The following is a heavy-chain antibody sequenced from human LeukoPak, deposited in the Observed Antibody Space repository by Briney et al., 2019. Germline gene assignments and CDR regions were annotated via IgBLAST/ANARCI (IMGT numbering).Heavy chain of an antibody. CDR2: ISGYNGNT. V-gene: IGHV1-18*01. J-gene: IGHJ4*02. Sequence: ASVKVSCKASCYTFSSYGMTWVRQAPGQGLEWMGWISGYNGNTNYAQKLQGRVTMTTDTSTSSVYMELRSLRSDDTAVYYCASGVSPFGDYWGQGTLVTVSS. D-gene: IGHD3-16*01. CDR1: CYTFSSYG. CDR3: ASGVSPFGDY.